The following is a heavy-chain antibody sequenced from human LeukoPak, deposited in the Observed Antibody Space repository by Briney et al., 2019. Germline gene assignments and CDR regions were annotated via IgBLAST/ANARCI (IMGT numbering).Heavy chain of an antibody. CDR2: IYYSGST. J-gene: IGHJ5*02. V-gene: IGHV4-59*08. D-gene: IGHD6-13*01. Sequence: SETLSLTCTVSIGSISSCYLSFILQPPGKRLYWIAYIYYSGSTNYNPSIKSRVTISVDTYKNQFSLKLSSVTAADTAVYYCAREGVRSSSWYNWFDPWGQGTLVTVSS. CDR3: AREGVRSSSWYNWFDP. CDR1: IGSISSCY.